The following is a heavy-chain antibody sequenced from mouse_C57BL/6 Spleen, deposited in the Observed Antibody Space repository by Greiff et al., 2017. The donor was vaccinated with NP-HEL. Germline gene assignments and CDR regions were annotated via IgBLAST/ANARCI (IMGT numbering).Heavy chain of an antibody. CDR1: GFTFSDYG. J-gene: IGHJ1*03. D-gene: IGHD2-5*01. CDR2: ISSGSSTI. CDR3: ARSYYSNVGYFDV. Sequence: EVKLQESGGGLVKPGGSLKLSCAASGFTFSDYGMHWVRQAPEKGLEWVAYISSGSSTIYYADTVKGRFTISRDNAKNTLFLQMTSLRSEDTAMYYCARSYYSNVGYFDVWGTGTTVTVSS. V-gene: IGHV5-17*01.